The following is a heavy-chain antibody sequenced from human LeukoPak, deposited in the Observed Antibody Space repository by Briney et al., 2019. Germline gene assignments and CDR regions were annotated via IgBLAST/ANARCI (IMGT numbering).Heavy chain of an antibody. V-gene: IGHV1-2*02. CDR2: INPNSGGT. Sequence: ASVKVSCKASGYTFTGYYMHWVRQAPGQGLEWMGWINPNSGGTNYAQKFQGRVTMTRDTSISTAYMELGRLRSEDTAVYYCAREGSDSSGYYRFDPWGQGTLVTVSS. J-gene: IGHJ5*02. D-gene: IGHD3-22*01. CDR3: AREGSDSSGYYRFDP. CDR1: GYTFTGYY.